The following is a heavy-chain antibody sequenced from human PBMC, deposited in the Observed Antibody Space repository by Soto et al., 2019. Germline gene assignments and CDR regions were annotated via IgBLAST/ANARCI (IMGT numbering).Heavy chain of an antibody. D-gene: IGHD3-3*01. V-gene: IGHV4-31*02. CDR1: GGSITSGGYS. Sequence: PSETLSLTCYVSGGSITSGGYSWTWIRHQPGKAPRWIGYIFDSGSAYYNPSLKSRLTISVDTGKNLFSLELSSVTAADTAVYYCARGSGYYRNFDSWGQGTLVTVSS. CDR3: ARGSGYYRNFDS. CDR2: IFDSGSA. J-gene: IGHJ4*02.